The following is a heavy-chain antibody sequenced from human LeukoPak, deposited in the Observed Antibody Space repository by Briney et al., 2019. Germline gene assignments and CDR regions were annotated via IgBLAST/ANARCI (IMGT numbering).Heavy chain of an antibody. Sequence: SVKVSCKASGGTFSSYAISWVRQAPGQGLEWMGGIIPIFGTANYAQKFQGRVTITTDESTSTAYMEPSSLRSEDTAVYYCARGFLEWDYYYYYMDVWGKGTTVTVSS. J-gene: IGHJ6*03. CDR3: ARGFLEWDYYYYYMDV. V-gene: IGHV1-69*05. D-gene: IGHD3-3*01. CDR2: IIPIFGTA. CDR1: GGTFSSYA.